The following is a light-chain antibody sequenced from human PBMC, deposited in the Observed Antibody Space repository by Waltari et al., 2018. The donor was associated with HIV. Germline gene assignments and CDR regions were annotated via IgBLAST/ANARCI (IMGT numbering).Light chain of an antibody. V-gene: IGKV4-1*01. CDR2: WAS. J-gene: IGKJ4*01. CDR3: QQYYSTPPSLT. Sequence: IVVTQSPDSLAVSLGARATITCKSSQPVLSGSNNKNYLAWYQQRPGQPPKLLIYWASTRESGVPDRFNGSGSGTDFTLTISSLQAEDVAVYYCQQYYSTPPSLTFGGGTKVEIK. CDR1: QPVLSGSNNKNY.